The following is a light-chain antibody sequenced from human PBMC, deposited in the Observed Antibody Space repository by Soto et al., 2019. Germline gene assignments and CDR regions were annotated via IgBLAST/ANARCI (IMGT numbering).Light chain of an antibody. J-gene: IGKJ1*01. V-gene: IGKV3-20*01. CDR2: GAS. CDR1: QSVSSSY. Sequence: YSGAVALSHVDGATLCSNISQSVSSSYLAWYQQKPGQAPRLLIYGASSRATGIPVTFIGSASGTEFTLSISRLQSWDYSVHFCEPDKKRPQTFGQGTKVDIK. CDR3: EPDKKRPQT.